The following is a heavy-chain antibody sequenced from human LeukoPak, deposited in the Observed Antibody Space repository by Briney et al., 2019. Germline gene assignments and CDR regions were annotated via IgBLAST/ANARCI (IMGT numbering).Heavy chain of an antibody. J-gene: IGHJ4*02. V-gene: IGHV4-59*01. CDR3: ARGDESLDIAAAVY. Sequence: PSETLSLTCTVSGGSISSYYWSWIRQPPGKGLEWIGYIYYSGSTNYNPSLKSRVTISVDTSKNQFSLKLSSVTAADTAVYYCARGDESLDIAAAVYWGQGTLVTVSS. CDR2: IYYSGST. CDR1: GGSISSYY. D-gene: IGHD6-13*01.